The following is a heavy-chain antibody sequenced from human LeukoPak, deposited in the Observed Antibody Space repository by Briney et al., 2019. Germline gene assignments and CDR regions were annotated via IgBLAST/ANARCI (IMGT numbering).Heavy chain of an antibody. D-gene: IGHD5-12*01. CDR2: ISGLGDST. J-gene: IGHJ4*02. CDR1: GFSFSSFA. CDR3: AKGPAKYSGYDYFEY. Sequence: PGGSLRLSCAASGFSFSSFAMSWVRQAPGKGLEWVSVISGLGDSTNYAESVKGRFTISRDNSKNTVYLLMNSLRGEDTAVYYCAKGPAKYSGYDYFEYWGQGTPVTVSS. V-gene: IGHV3-23*01.